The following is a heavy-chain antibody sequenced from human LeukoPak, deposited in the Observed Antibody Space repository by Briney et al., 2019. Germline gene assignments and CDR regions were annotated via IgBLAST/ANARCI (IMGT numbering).Heavy chain of an antibody. J-gene: IGHJ2*01. D-gene: IGHD3-22*01. CDR1: GGSISSYY. Sequence: SETLSLTCTVSGGSISSYYWSWIRQPPGKGLEWIGYIYYSGSTNYNPSLKSRVTISVDTSKNQFSLKLSSVTAADTPVYYCARVENYYDSSGYQNLNWYFDLWGRGTLVTVSS. CDR3: ARVENYYDSSGYQNLNWYFDL. V-gene: IGHV4-59*01. CDR2: IYYSGST.